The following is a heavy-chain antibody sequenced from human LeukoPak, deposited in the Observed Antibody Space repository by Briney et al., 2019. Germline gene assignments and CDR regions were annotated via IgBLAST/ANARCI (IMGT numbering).Heavy chain of an antibody. J-gene: IGHJ6*02. CDR3: AREMTTRSYYYYYGMDV. V-gene: IGHV3-30-3*01. D-gene: IGHD4-11*01. Sequence: PGGSLRLSCAASGFTFSSYAMHWVRQAPGKGLEWVADISYDGSNKYYADSVKGRFTISRDNSKNTLYLQMNSLRAEDTAVYYCAREMTTRSYYYYYGMDVWGQGTTVTVSS. CDR2: ISYDGSNK. CDR1: GFTFSSYA.